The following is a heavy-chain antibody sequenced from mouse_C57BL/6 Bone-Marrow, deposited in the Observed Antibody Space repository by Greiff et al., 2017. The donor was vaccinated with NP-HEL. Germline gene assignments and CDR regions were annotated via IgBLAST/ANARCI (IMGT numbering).Heavy chain of an antibody. CDR3: TRISLYYYGAWFAY. V-gene: IGHV5-9-1*02. J-gene: IGHJ3*01. CDR2: ISSGGDYI. CDR1: GFTFSSYA. Sequence: EVKLVESGEGLVKPGGSLKLSCAASGFTFSSYAMSWVRQTPEKRLEWVAYISSGGDYIYYADTVKGRFTISRDNARNTLYLQMSSLKSEDTAMYYCTRISLYYYGAWFAYWGQGTLVTVSA. D-gene: IGHD1-1*01.